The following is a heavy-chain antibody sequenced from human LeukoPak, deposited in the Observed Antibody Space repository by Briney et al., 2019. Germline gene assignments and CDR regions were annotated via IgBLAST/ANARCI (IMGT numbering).Heavy chain of an antibody. J-gene: IGHJ6*03. CDR3: AKSPSTWIRVNYYYYMDV. CDR1: GFTFSSYG. Sequence: GGSLRLSCAASGFTFSSYGMHWVRQAPGKGLEWVAFIRYDGSNKYYADSVKGRFTISRDNSKNTLYLQMNSLRAEDTAVYYCAKSPSTWIRVNYYYYMDVWGKGTTVTVSS. D-gene: IGHD5-18*01. CDR2: IRYDGSNK. V-gene: IGHV3-30*02.